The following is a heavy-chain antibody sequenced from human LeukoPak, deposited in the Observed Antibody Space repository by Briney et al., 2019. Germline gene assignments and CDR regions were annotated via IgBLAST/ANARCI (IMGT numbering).Heavy chain of an antibody. V-gene: IGHV3-48*04. D-gene: IGHD1-26*01. CDR1: GFTFRTYS. Sequence: TGGSLRLSCAASGFTFRTYSMNWVRQAPGKGLEWVSFISSSNSTIYYADSVKGRFTISRDNTKNSLYLQMNSLRAEDTAVYYCARERGSFVDYWGQGTLVTVSS. CDR3: ARERGSFVDY. J-gene: IGHJ4*02. CDR2: ISSSNSTI.